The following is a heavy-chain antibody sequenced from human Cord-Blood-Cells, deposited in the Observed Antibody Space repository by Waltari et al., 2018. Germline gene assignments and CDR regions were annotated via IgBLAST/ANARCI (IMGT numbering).Heavy chain of an antibody. V-gene: IGHV4-34*01. D-gene: IGHD3-9*01. J-gene: IGHJ4*02. CDR3: ATVNYDILTGYYKFDY. Sequence: QVQLQQWGAGLLKPSETLSLTCAVYGGSFSGYYWSWIRQPPGKGLEWIGEIKHSGSTNNNPSLKSRVTISVDTSKNQFSLKLSSVTAADTAVYYCATVNYDILTGYYKFDYWGQGTLVTVSS. CDR2: IKHSGST. CDR1: GGSFSGYY.